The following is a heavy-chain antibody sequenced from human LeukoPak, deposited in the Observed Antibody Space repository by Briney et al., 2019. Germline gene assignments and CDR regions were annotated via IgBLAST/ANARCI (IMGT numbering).Heavy chain of an antibody. CDR3: AKTINSWNGFDY. CDR1: GSTFSSYA. J-gene: IGHJ4*02. V-gene: IGHV3-23*01. D-gene: IGHD1-1*01. Sequence: PGGSLRLSCAASGSTFSSYAMSWVRQAPGKGLEWVSGISTSGGSTYYADSVKGRFTISRDNSKNTLYLQMNSLRAEDTAVYYCAKTINSWNGFDYWGQGTLVTVSS. CDR2: ISTSGGST.